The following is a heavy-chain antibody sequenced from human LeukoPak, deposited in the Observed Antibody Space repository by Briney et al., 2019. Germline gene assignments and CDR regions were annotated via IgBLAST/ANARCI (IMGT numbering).Heavy chain of an antibody. CDR2: INKDGSDK. J-gene: IGHJ4*02. Sequence: GSLRLSCAACGFTFNDYWMTWVRQVPGRGLEWLANINKDGSDKYYVDSVKGRFTISRDNAKKSLYLEMNSLTVEDTAMYYCAKVGAWELQRVFEYWGQGALVTDSS. CDR1: GFTFNDYW. V-gene: IGHV3-7*01. D-gene: IGHD1-26*01. CDR3: AKVGAWELQRVFEY.